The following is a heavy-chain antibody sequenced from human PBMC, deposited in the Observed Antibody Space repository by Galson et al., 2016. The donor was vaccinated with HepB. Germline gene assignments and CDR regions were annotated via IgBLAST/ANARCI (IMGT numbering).Heavy chain of an antibody. CDR2: IIQAGSEK. CDR3: ARDRDYDFWSSYLDVTRYYMDV. J-gene: IGHJ6*03. Sequence: SLRLSCAVSGFTFSNYWMNWVRQAPGKGLERVANIIQAGSEKYYVASVKGRFTISRDNAKNSLYLQMNSLRAEDTAVYYCARDRDYDFWSSYLDVTRYYMDVWGKGTTVTVSS. CDR1: GFTFSNYW. V-gene: IGHV3-7*03. D-gene: IGHD3-3*01.